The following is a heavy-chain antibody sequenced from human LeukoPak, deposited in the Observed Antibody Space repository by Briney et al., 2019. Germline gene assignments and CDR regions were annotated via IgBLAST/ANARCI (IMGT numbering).Heavy chain of an antibody. CDR3: AKAPIVVVITGYFDY. V-gene: IGHV3-23*01. J-gene: IGHJ4*02. CDR1: GFTFSSYA. Sequence: GGSLRLSCAASGFTFSSYAMSWVRQAPGKGLEWVSAISGSGGSTYYADSVKGRFTISRDNSKNTLYLQMNGLRAEDTAVYYCAKAPIVVVITGYFDYWGQGTLVTVSS. CDR2: ISGSGGST. D-gene: IGHD3-22*01.